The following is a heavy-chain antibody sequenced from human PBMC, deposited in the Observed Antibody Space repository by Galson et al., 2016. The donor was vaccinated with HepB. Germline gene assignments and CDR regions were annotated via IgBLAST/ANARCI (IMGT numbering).Heavy chain of an antibody. Sequence: SLRLSCAASGFTFSGYSMDWVRQAPGKGLEWVSYISSSSTIYYADSVKGRFTISRDNAKNSLYLQMNSLRAEDTAVYYCARVGHVTMGRGVATGFDYWGQGTLVTVSS. J-gene: IGHJ4*02. CDR3: ARVGHVTMGRGVATGFDY. CDR1: GFTFSGYS. CDR2: ISSSSTI. D-gene: IGHD3-10*01. V-gene: IGHV3-48*01.